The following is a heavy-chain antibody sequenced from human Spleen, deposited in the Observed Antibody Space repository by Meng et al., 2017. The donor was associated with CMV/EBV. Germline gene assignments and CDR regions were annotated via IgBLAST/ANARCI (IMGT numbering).Heavy chain of an antibody. CDR3: AREGSGSYIDAFDI. CDR2: IIPILGIA. V-gene: IGHV1-69*10. D-gene: IGHD1-26*01. J-gene: IGHJ3*02. Sequence: SVKVSCKASGGSLSSNSISWVRRAPGQGLEWMGGIIPILGIANYAQKFQGRVTITADKSTSTAYMELSSLRSEDTAVYYCAREGSGSYIDAFDIWGQGTMVTVSS. CDR1: GGSLSSNS.